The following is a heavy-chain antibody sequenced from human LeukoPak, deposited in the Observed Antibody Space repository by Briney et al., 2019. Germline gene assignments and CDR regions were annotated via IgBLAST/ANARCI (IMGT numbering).Heavy chain of an antibody. Sequence: ASVKVSCKASGYTFTTYYMHWVRQAPGQGLEWMGIINPSGGSTTYAQNFQGRVTMTRDTSTSAVYMEVSSLRSEDTAVYYCASSTTVTHRSGPPYGMDVWGQGTTVTVSS. D-gene: IGHD4-17*01. CDR2: INPSGGST. CDR3: ASSTTVTHRSGPPYGMDV. J-gene: IGHJ6*02. CDR1: GYTFTTYY. V-gene: IGHV1-46*01.